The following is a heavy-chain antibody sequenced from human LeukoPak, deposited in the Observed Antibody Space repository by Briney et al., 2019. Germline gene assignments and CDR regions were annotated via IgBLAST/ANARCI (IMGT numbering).Heavy chain of an antibody. CDR1: GYTFTSYA. D-gene: IGHD4-17*01. J-gene: IGHJ4*02. Sequence: ASVKVSCKASGYTFTSYAMNWVRQAPGQGLEWMGWINTNTGNPTYAQGFTGRFVFSLDTSVSTAYLQISSLKAEDTAVYYCASPFHDYGDYGARLWGQGTLVTVSS. CDR3: ASPFHDYGDYGARL. V-gene: IGHV7-4-1*02. CDR2: INTNTGNP.